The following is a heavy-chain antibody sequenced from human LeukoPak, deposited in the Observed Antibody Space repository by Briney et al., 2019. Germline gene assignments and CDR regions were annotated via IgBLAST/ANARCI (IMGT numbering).Heavy chain of an antibody. J-gene: IGHJ4*02. CDR1: GDSVSSNSVA. CDR2: TYYRSNWNN. CDR3: ARGSGSGWNRGFFDY. D-gene: IGHD6-19*01. V-gene: IGHV6-1*01. Sequence: SQTLSLTCAISGDSVSSNSVAWNWIRQSPSRGLEWLGRTYYRSNWNNDYAVSLESRISINPDTSKNQMSLQLNSVTPEDTAVYYCARGSGSGWNRGFFDYWGQGTLVTVSS.